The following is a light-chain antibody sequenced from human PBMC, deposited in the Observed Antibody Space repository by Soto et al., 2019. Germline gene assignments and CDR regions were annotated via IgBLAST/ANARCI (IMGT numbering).Light chain of an antibody. V-gene: IGLV2-23*02. CDR1: SSDVGSYKY. CDR3: YSYAGSSTYV. Sequence: QSALTQPASVSGSPGQSITISCTGTSSDVGSYKYVSWYQQHPGKAPKLMIYEVSKRPSGYANRFSGSKSGNTASLTISGLQAAKEADYYRYSYAGSSTYVFGTETKLTVL. J-gene: IGLJ1*01. CDR2: EVS.